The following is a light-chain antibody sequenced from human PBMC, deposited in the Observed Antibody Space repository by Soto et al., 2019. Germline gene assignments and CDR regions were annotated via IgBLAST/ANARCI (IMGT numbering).Light chain of an antibody. CDR2: AAS. V-gene: IGKV1-16*02. CDR3: QQYNSYPIT. J-gene: IGKJ1*01. CDR1: QSISSY. Sequence: IQMSQSPFSLSASLGDRVTITCRASQSISSYLNWYQQKPGKPPKLLIYAASTLQRGAPSKFTGSGSGTDFTLTISGLQPDDFASYYCQQYNSYPITFGQGTKV.